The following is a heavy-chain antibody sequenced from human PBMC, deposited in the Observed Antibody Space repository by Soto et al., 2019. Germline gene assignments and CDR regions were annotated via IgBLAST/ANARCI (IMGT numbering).Heavy chain of an antibody. V-gene: IGHV3-7*01. CDR3: ARGILGDYVWGSFDN. CDR2: IKQDGSEK. Sequence: EVQLVESGGGLVQPGGSLRLSCAASGFTFNSYWMTWVRQAPGKGLEWVANIKQDGSEKYYVDSVKGRFTISRDNAKNSLYLQMNSLRAEDTAVYYCARGILGDYVWGSFDNWGQGTLVTFSS. CDR1: GFTFNSYW. D-gene: IGHD3-16*01. J-gene: IGHJ4*02.